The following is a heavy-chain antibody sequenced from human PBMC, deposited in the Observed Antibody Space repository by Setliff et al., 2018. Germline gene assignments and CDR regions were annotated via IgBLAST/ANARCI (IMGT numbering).Heavy chain of an antibody. V-gene: IGHV3-74*01. CDR3: ARSPRPPTSLDYVDV. Sequence: GSLRLSCATSGFTFSGNYMHWVRQAPGKGLVWVSRINTDDGTTNYADSVQGRFTIFRDNAKNSLYLQMNSLRAEDTAVYYCARSPRPPTSLDYVDVWGDGTMVTVSS. CDR2: INTDDGTT. J-gene: IGHJ6*03. D-gene: IGHD2-2*01. CDR1: GFTFSGNY.